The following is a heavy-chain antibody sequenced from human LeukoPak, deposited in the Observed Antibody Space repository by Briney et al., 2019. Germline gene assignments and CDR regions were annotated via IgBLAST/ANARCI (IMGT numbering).Heavy chain of an antibody. D-gene: IGHD3-22*01. V-gene: IGHV3-7*05. CDR1: GFTFSSYW. CDR3: ARDFIVSYYDSSGFGY. Sequence: GGSLRLSCAASGFTFSSYWMSWVRQAPGKGLEWVANIKQDGSEKYYVDSVKGRYTISRDNAKNSLYLQMNSLRAEDTAVYYCARDFIVSYYDSSGFGYWGQGTLVTVSS. J-gene: IGHJ4*02. CDR2: IKQDGSEK.